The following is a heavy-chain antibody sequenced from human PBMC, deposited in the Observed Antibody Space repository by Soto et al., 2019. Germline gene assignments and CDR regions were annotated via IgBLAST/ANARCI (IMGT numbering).Heavy chain of an antibody. CDR3: AKGRGKGFRQPTI. V-gene: IGHV3-30*18. CDR2: ISYHGSHT. D-gene: IGHD3-10*01. CDR1: GFTISNYG. J-gene: IGHJ3*02. Sequence: PGGSLRLSCVASGFTISNYGMHWVRRAPGKGLEWVADISYHGSHTFYSDSVKGRFTISRDNYRNSLFLQMDSLSPDDTVVYYCAKGRGKGFRQPTIWGQGTRVTVSS.